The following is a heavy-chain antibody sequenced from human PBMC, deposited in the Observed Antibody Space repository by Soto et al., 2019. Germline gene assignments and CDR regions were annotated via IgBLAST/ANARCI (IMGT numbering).Heavy chain of an antibody. CDR1: GFTFSDFE. V-gene: IGHV3-48*03. D-gene: IGHD3-10*01. Sequence: GGSLRLSCAASGFTFSDFEMNWVRQAPGKGLEWVAYISSGGSTIHYADSVRGRVTISRDNAKNSLSLQMSSLRAEDTGVYYCASSMVRGRKYFNYGMDVWGQGTTVTVSS. J-gene: IGHJ6*02. CDR3: ASSMVRGRKYFNYGMDV. CDR2: ISSGGSTI.